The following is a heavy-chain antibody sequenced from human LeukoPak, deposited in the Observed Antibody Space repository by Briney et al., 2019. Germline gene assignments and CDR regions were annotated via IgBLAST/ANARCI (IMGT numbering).Heavy chain of an antibody. CDR2: TSGSGGNT. CDR1: GYSFSSYA. CDR3: AKYSYCSTTNCYGGAFDI. V-gene: IGHV3-23*01. D-gene: IGHD2-2*01. J-gene: IGHJ3*02. Sequence: GESLKISCKGSGYSFSSYAMSWVRQAPGKGLQWVSATSGSGGNTYYADSVKGRFTSSRDNSKNTLYLQMNSLRAEDTAVYYCAKYSYCSTTNCYGGAFDIWGQGTMVTVSS.